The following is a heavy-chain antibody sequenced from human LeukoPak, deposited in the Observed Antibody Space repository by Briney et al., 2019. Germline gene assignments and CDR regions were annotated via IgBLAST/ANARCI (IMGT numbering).Heavy chain of an antibody. D-gene: IGHD5-24*01. CDR1: GGSISSSSYY. CDR3: ARVRRDGYNLDY. J-gene: IGHJ4*02. V-gene: IGHV4-39*07. CDR2: IYYSGST. Sequence: SETLSLTCTVSGGSISSSSYYWGWIRQPPGKGLEWIGSIYYSGSTYYNPSLKSRVTISVDTSKNQFSLKLSSVTAADTAVYYCARVRRDGYNLDYWGQGTLVTVSS.